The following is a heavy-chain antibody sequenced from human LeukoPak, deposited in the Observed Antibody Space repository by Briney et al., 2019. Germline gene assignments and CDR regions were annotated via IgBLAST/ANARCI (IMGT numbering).Heavy chain of an antibody. CDR1: GFNFNIYG. CDR2: ISNDASNI. CDR3: AKRGFDPSDYYMDA. V-gene: IGHV3-30*18. D-gene: IGHD3-9*01. J-gene: IGHJ6*03. Sequence: HPGGSLRLSCAASGFNFNIYGMYWVRQAPGKGLEWMAVISNDASNIYYADSVKGRFTISRDNSKNTVFLQMTNLRPEDTAVYYCAKRGFDPSDYYMDAWGNGTTVTVSS.